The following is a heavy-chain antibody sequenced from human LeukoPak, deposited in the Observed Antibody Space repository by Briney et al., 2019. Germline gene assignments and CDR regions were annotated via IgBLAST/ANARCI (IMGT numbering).Heavy chain of an antibody. CDR1: GGSLSSYY. D-gene: IGHD2-2*01. J-gene: IGHJ5*02. CDR2: IYTSGST. V-gene: IGHV4-4*07. Sequence: SETLSLTCTVSGGSLSSYYWSWLRQPAGKGLEWIGRIYTSGSTNYNPSLKSRVTMSVDTSKNQFSLKLSSVTAADTAVYYCARGIGVVPAARRFDPWGQGTLVTVSS. CDR3: ARGIGVVPAARRFDP.